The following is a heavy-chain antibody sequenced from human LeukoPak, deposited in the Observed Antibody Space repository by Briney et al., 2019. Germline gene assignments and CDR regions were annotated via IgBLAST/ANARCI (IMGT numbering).Heavy chain of an antibody. D-gene: IGHD6-13*01. Sequence: HPGGSLRLSCAASGFTFDDYAMHWVRQAPGKGLEWVSGISWNSGSIGYADSVKGRFTISRDNAKNSLYMQMNSLRAEDTAVYYCAKHSSSGFSLYDYWGQGTLVTVSS. CDR3: AKHSSSGFSLYDY. CDR1: GFTFDDYA. CDR2: ISWNSGSI. J-gene: IGHJ4*02. V-gene: IGHV3-9*01.